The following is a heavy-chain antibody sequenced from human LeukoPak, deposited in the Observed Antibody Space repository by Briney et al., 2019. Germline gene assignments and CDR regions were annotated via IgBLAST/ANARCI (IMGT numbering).Heavy chain of an antibody. Sequence: GASVKVSCKASGYTFTGYYMHWVRQAPGQGLEWMGWINPNNGGTYYAQKFQGRVTMTRDTSISTAYMELRSLRSDDTAVYYCARDQVVVRGVQGVDYWGQGTLVTVSS. V-gene: IGHV1-2*02. J-gene: IGHJ4*02. CDR1: GYTFTGYY. CDR3: ARDQVVVRGVQGVDY. CDR2: INPNNGGT. D-gene: IGHD3-10*01.